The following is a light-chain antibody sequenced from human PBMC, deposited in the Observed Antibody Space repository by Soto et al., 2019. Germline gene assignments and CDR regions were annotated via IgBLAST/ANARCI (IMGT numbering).Light chain of an antibody. Sequence: QSVLTQPPSVSGAPGQRVTIYCTGSGSNFGAGYDVHWYQQLPGTAPKLLIYGNTNRPSGVPDRFSGSKSGTSASLAITGLQAEDEGDYYCQTCDSSLSVVFGGGTKLTVL. J-gene: IGLJ2*01. CDR2: GNT. CDR3: QTCDSSLSVV. V-gene: IGLV1-40*01. CDR1: GSNFGAGYD.